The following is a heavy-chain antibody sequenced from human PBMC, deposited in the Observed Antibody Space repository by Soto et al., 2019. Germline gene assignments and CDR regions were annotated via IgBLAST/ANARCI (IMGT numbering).Heavy chain of an antibody. CDR3: ARDDVSMVTTFLDY. CDR2: IWHDGSNE. V-gene: IGHV3-33*01. CDR1: GFPFNNYA. J-gene: IGHJ4*02. D-gene: IGHD2-21*02. Sequence: GGSLRLSCAASGFPFNNYAMHWVRQAPGKGLEWVAVIWHDGSNEHYADSVKGRFRIARDNSNNTLYLQMNSLRGEDTALYYCARDDVSMVTTFLDYWGLGTLVT.